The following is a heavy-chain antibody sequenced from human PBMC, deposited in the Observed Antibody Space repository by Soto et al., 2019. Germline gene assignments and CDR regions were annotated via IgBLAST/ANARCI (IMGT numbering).Heavy chain of an antibody. CDR1: GFTFSSYG. D-gene: IGHD6-13*01. V-gene: IGHV3-33*01. J-gene: IGHJ4*02. CDR3: ARDGQRIAAAGTGVDY. CDR2: IWYDGSNK. Sequence: QVQLVESGGSVVQPGRSLRLSCAASGFTFSSYGMHWVRQAPGKGLEWVAVIWYDGSNKYYADSVKGRFTISRDNSKNTLYLQMNSLRAEDTAVYYCARDGQRIAAAGTGVDYWGQGTLVTVSS.